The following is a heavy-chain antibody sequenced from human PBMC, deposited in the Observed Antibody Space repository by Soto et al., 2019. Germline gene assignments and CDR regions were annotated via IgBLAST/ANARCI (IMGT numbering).Heavy chain of an antibody. CDR2: IYTSGST. CDR3: ARDIRGYNWNYGWFHP. CDR1: GGSISSYY. J-gene: IGHJ5*02. V-gene: IGHV4-4*07. D-gene: IGHD1-7*01. Sequence: SETLSLTCTVSGGSISSYYWSWIRQPAGKGLEWIGRIYTSGSTNYNPSLKSRVTMSVDTSKNQFSLKLSSVTAADTAVYYCARDIRGYNWNYGWFHPWGQGTLVTVSS.